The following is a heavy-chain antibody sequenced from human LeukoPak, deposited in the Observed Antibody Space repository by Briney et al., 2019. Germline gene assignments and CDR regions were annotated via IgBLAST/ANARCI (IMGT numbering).Heavy chain of an antibody. D-gene: IGHD5-18*01. CDR1: GGSISSSSYY. CDR3: ARGRRIQLWFSFDY. CDR2: INHSGGT. J-gene: IGHJ4*02. V-gene: IGHV4-39*07. Sequence: SETLSLTCTVSGGSISSSSYYWGWIRQPPGKGLEWIGEINHSGGTNYNPSLKSRVTISVDTSKNQFSLKLSSVTAADTAVYYCARGRRIQLWFSFDYWGQGTLVTVSS.